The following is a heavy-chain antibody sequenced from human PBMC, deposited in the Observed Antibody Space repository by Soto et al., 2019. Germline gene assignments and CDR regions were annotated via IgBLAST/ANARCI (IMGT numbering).Heavy chain of an antibody. V-gene: IGHV3-74*01. J-gene: IGHJ6*03. CDR2: INSDGSST. D-gene: IGHD2-15*01. CDR3: ARDHFPGDLGYCSGGSCYPREPQYYYYYYMDV. CDR1: GFTFSSYW. Sequence: GGSLRLSCAASGFTFSSYWMHWVRQAPGKGLVWVSRINSDGSSTSYADSVKGRFTISRDNAKNTLYLQMNSRRAEDTAVYYCARDHFPGDLGYCSGGSCYPREPQYYYYYYMDVWGKGTTVTVSS.